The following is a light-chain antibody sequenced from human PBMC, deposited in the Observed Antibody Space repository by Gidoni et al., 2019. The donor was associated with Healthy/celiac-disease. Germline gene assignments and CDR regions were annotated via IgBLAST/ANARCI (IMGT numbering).Light chain of an antibody. CDR1: QSISSY. CDR3: QQSYSTPPIT. CDR2: AAS. Sequence: DIHDTPSPSSLSASVGNRVTLTCRASQSISSYLKWYQQKPGKAPKLLIYAASTLQSGVPSRFSGSGSGTDFTLTIISLQPEDFATYYCQQSYSTPPITFGQXTRLEIK. V-gene: IGKV1-39*01. J-gene: IGKJ5*01.